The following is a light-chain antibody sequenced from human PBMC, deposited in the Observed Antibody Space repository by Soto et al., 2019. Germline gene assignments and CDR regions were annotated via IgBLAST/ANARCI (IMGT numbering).Light chain of an antibody. CDR2: GAS. CDR1: QSVSSNY. Sequence: EIVLTQFPGTLSLSPGERATLSCRASQSVSSNYLAWYQQKPGQAPRLVIFGASSRATGIPDRFSGSGSGTDFTLTFSRLEPEDFAVYFCQQYHSSPPEYTFGQGTKLEIK. V-gene: IGKV3-20*01. J-gene: IGKJ2*01. CDR3: QQYHSSPPEYT.